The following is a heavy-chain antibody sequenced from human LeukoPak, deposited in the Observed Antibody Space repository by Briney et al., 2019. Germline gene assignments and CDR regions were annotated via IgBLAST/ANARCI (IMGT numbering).Heavy chain of an antibody. CDR1: GYTFTSYG. CDR3: ARDGHRMYYYESSDYRFDS. D-gene: IGHD3-22*01. Sequence: GASVKVSCKASGYTFTSYGISWVRQAPGQGLEWMGWISAYNGYTKYAQKFQGRVTMTRDTSTSTAYMELRSLRSDDTAVYFCARDGHRMYYYESSDYRFDSWGQGTLVTVSS. V-gene: IGHV1-18*01. J-gene: IGHJ4*02. CDR2: ISAYNGYT.